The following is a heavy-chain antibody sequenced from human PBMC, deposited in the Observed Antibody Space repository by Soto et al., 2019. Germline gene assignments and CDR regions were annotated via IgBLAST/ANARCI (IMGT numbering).Heavy chain of an antibody. CDR2: ISGSGDST. D-gene: IGHD6-13*01. V-gene: IGHV3-23*01. J-gene: IGHJ4*02. CDR3: ARRGPGTYFDY. CDR1: GFTFSSYV. Sequence: EVQLLDSGGGLVQPGGSLRLSCAASGFTFSSYVMNWVRQAPGKGLEWVSVISGSGDSTYYADSVKGRFTISRDNSKNPLYLQMNSLRTEDTAVYYCARRGPGTYFDYWGQGTLVTVSS.